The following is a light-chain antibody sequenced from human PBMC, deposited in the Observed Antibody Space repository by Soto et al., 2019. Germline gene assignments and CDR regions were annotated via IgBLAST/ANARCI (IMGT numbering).Light chain of an antibody. V-gene: IGLV2-14*01. Sequence: QSVLTQPASVSGSPGQSITISCTGTSSDVGAYNYVSWFQQHSGKAPKLMIYEVNNRPSGVSNRFFASKSGNTASLTISGLQAEDEADYYCSSFTTSSTWVFGGGTQLTVL. CDR3: SSFTTSSTWV. J-gene: IGLJ3*02. CDR1: SSDVGAYNY. CDR2: EVN.